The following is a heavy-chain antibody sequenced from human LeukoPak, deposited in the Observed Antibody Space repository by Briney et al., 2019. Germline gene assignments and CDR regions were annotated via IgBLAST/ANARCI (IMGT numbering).Heavy chain of an antibody. CDR3: ARDFRDSIFARPGPWFDP. Sequence: ASVKVSCKASGYTFTSYGISWVRQAPGQGLEWMGWIGAYNGNTNYAQKLQGRVTMTTDTSTSTAYMELRSLRSDDTAVYYCARDFRDSIFARPGPWFDPWGQGTLVTVSS. CDR1: GYTFTSYG. D-gene: IGHD3-3*01. V-gene: IGHV1-18*01. J-gene: IGHJ5*02. CDR2: IGAYNGNT.